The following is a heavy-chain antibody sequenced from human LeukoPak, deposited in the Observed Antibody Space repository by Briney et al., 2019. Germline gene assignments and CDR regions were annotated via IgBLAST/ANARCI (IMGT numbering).Heavy chain of an antibody. CDR3: ARRSSRDGINWFDP. V-gene: IGHV4-39*01. CDR1: GGSISSSSYY. D-gene: IGHD5-24*01. CDR2: IYYSGST. Sequence: SETLSLTCTVSGGSISSSSYYWGWIRQPPGKGLEWIGSIYYSGSTYYNPSLKSRVTISVDTSKNQFSLKLSSVTAADTAVYYCARRSSRDGINWFDPWGQGTLVTVSS. J-gene: IGHJ5*02.